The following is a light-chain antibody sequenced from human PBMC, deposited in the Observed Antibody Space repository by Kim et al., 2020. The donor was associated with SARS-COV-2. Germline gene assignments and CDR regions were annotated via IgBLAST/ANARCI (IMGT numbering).Light chain of an antibody. CDR2: LGS. CDR3: MQGLQTTYS. J-gene: IGKJ2*03. CDR1: QNLLHSNGYNC. Sequence: PASNTCRSSQNLLHSNGYNCLDWYLKRLRQVLQLLIYLGSNRASGVPDRFSGSGSGTDFTLKISRVEAEYVGVYYCMQGLQTTYSFGQGTKLEIK. V-gene: IGKV2-28*01.